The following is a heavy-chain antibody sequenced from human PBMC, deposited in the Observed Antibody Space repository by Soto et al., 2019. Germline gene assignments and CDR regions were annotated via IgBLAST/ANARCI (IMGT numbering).Heavy chain of an antibody. Sequence: SETLSLTWAVYGGSFSGYSWTWIRQPPGTGLEWIGEINHTGSTNYNPSLKSRVTISVDTSKNQFSLKLTSVTAADTAVYYCERDKITGLFDYWGQGTLVTSPQ. J-gene: IGHJ4*02. D-gene: IGHD2-8*02. CDR2: INHTGST. CDR3: ERDKITGLFDY. V-gene: IGHV4-34*01. CDR1: GGSFSGYS.